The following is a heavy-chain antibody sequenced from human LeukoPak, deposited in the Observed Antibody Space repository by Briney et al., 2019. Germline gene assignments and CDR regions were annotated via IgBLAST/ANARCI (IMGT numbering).Heavy chain of an antibody. CDR3: AKGAEIDH. J-gene: IGHJ4*02. CDR1: GFNFNNFA. V-gene: IGHV3-23*01. Sequence: GGSLRLSCAASGFNFNNFAMSXXXXAPXKGLEWXXXMTGPAXXXXYAXXXXGXXXXSRXYSKSMVFLQMNSLRVEDTAIYYCAKGAEIDHWGQGTLVTVSS. CDR2: MTGPAXXX.